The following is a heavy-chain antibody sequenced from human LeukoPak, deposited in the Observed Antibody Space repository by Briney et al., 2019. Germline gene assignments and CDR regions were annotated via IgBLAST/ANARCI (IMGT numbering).Heavy chain of an antibody. CDR2: ISGSGGST. CDR3: AKDPVSYYYDSSGIDY. J-gene: IGHJ4*02. D-gene: IGHD3-22*01. CDR1: GFTFSSYA. Sequence: GGSLRLSCAASGFTFSSYAMSWVRQAPGKGLEWVSAISGSGGSTYYADSVKGRFTISRDNSKNTLYLQMNSLRAEDTAVYYCAKDPVSYYYDSSGIDYWGQGTLVTVSS. V-gene: IGHV3-23*01.